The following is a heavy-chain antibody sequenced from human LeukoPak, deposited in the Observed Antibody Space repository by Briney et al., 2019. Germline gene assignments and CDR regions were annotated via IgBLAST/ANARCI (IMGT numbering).Heavy chain of an antibody. D-gene: IGHD3-10*02. CDR2: ISDDGSWM. V-gene: IGHV3-30*04. CDR1: GFTFSDYA. Sequence: GGSLRLSCAASGFTFSDYAMNWVRQAPGKGLEWVAVISDDGSWMYYADSVKGRFTVSRDNSKSTLYLQMDSPRVEDTAVNFCARGRCSGRFLIDYWGQGTLVTVSS. CDR3: ARGRCSGRFLIDY. J-gene: IGHJ4*02.